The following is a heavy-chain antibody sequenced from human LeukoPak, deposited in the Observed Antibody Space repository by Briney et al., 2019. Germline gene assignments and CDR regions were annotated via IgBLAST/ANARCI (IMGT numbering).Heavy chain of an antibody. Sequence: GASVKVSCKASGYTFTGYYMHWVRQAPGQGLEWMGWINPNSGGTNYAQKFQGRVTMTRDTSISTAYMELSRLRSDDTAVYYCARGYYESSGYDHFDYWGQGTLVTVSS. CDR1: GYTFTGYY. J-gene: IGHJ4*02. V-gene: IGHV1-2*02. D-gene: IGHD3-22*01. CDR2: INPNSGGT. CDR3: ARGYYESSGYDHFDY.